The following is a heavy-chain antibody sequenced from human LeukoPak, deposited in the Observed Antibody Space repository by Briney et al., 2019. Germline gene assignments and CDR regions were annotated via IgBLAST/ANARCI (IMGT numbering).Heavy chain of an antibody. CDR3: ARGERDYYDSSGPYFDY. Sequence: KPSETLSLTCAVSGASISSDGYSWSWIRQPPGKGLEWIGYIYHSGSTYYNPSLKSRVTISVDRSKNQFSLKLSSVTAADTAVYYCARGERDYYDSSGPYFDYWGQGTLVTVSS. CDR2: IYHSGST. J-gene: IGHJ4*02. CDR1: GASISSDGYS. D-gene: IGHD3-22*01. V-gene: IGHV4-30-2*01.